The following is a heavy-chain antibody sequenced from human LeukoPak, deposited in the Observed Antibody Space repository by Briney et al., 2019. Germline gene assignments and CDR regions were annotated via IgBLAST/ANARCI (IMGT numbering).Heavy chain of an antibody. CDR1: GFTFSSIA. CDR2: ISGSGGGT. D-gene: IGHD1-26*01. V-gene: IGHV3-23*01. J-gene: IGHJ4*02. CDR3: AKDLGRYRNNFFDY. Sequence: GGSLRLSCAASGFTFSSIAMSWVRQAPDKGLEWVSTISGSGGGTYYADSGKGRFTISRDDSKNTLYLQMNSLRADDTAVYYCAKDLGRYRNNFFDYWGQGNLVTVSS.